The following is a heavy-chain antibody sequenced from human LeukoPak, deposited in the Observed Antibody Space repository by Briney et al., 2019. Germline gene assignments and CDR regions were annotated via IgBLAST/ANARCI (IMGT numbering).Heavy chain of an antibody. V-gene: IGHV4-30-2*01. CDR1: GGSISSGGYS. J-gene: IGHJ5*02. D-gene: IGHD3-3*01. Sequence: SQTLSLTCAVSGGSISSGGYSWSWIRQPPGKGLEWIGYIYHSGSTYYNPSLKSRVTISVDRSKNQFSLKLSSVTAADTAVYYCARGYDFWSGYYPPGGFDPWGQGTLVTVSS. CDR2: IYHSGST. CDR3: ARGYDFWSGYYPPGGFDP.